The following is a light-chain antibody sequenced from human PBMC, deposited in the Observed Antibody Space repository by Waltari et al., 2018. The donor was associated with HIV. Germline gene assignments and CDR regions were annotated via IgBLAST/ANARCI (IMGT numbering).Light chain of an antibody. CDR1: TSAVGGSDF. J-gene: IGLJ2*01. CDR3: TSYTSSSTLGV. CDR2: EVP. V-gene: IGLV2-14*01. Sequence: QSALTQPASVSGSPGQSVTISCTGTTSAVGGSDFVCWYQHHPGKAPKLIIYEVPNRPSGVSTRVSGSKSGNTASLTISGLQAEDEADYFCTSYTSSSTLGVFGGGTRLTVL.